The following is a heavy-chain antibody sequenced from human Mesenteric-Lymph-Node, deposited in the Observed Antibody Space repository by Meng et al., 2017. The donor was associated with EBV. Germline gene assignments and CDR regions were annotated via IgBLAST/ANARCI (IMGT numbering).Heavy chain of an antibody. Sequence: QGEVVESGGGVVKPGGSLRCFCAASGFTFSDNYMTWIRQAPGKGLELVSYISGSGTTKEYGDSVKGRFTISRANAKNSLYLQMNSLRVEDTAVYYCARWARVTPMFDPWGPGTLVTVSS. CDR1: GFTFSDNY. D-gene: IGHD1-26*01. CDR2: ISGSGTTK. V-gene: IGHV3-11*01. CDR3: ARWARVTPMFDP. J-gene: IGHJ5*02.